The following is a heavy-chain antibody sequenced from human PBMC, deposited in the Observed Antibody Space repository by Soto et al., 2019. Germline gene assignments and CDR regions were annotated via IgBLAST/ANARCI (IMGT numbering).Heavy chain of an antibody. J-gene: IGHJ6*02. CDR2: VGTAGDT. CDR3: ARGGYYYGMDV. V-gene: IGHV3-13*04. CDR1: GFTFSSYD. Sequence: EVQLVESGGGLVLPGGSLRLYSAASGFTFSSYDMHWVRQATGKGLEWVSAVGTAGDTYYPGSVKGRFAISRENAKNSLYLQMNSLRAGDTAVYYCARGGYYYGMDVWGQGTTVTVSS.